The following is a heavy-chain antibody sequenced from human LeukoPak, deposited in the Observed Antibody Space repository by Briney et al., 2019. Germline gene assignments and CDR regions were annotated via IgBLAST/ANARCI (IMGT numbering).Heavy chain of an antibody. V-gene: IGHV3-33*06. CDR1: GFTFSSYG. Sequence: PGGSLRLSCAASGFTFSSYGMHWVRQAPGKGLEWVAVIWYDGSNKYYADSVKGRFTISRDNSKNTLYLQMNSLRAEDTAVYYCAKAWNYYYYYMDVWGKGTTVTVSS. D-gene: IGHD5-12*01. CDR2: IWYDGSNK. CDR3: AKAWNYYYYYMDV. J-gene: IGHJ6*03.